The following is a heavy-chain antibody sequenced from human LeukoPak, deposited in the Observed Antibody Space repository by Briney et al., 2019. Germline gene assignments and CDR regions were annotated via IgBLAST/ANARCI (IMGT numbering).Heavy chain of an antibody. CDR3: ARDGPSSSGDAFDI. V-gene: IGHV1-69*06. J-gene: IGHJ3*02. CDR2: IIPIFGTA. D-gene: IGHD3-10*01. CDR1: GGTFSSYA. Sequence: SVKVSCKASGGTFSSYAISWVRQAPGQGLEWMGRIIPIFGTANYAQKFQGRVTITADKSTSTAYMELSSLRSEDTAVYYCARDGPSSSGDAFDIWGQGTMVTVSS.